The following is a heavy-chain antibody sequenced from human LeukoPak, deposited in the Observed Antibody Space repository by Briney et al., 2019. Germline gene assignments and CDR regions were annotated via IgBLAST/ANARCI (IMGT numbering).Heavy chain of an antibody. D-gene: IGHD2/OR15-2a*01. CDR2: INSDGSST. Sequence: GGSLRLSCAASGFTFSPYWIHWVCQAPGKGLVWVSRINSDGSSTNYAGSVKGRFTISRDNAKNTVYLQMNSLRAEDTAVYYCARDTSYGMDVWGQGTTVTVSS. J-gene: IGHJ6*02. V-gene: IGHV3-74*01. CDR1: GFTFSPYW. CDR3: ARDTSYGMDV.